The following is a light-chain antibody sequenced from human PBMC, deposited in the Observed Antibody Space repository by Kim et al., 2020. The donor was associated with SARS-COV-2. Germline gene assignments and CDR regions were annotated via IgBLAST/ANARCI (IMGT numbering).Light chain of an antibody. V-gene: IGLV1-47*01. CDR3: AAWDDSLWV. Sequence: ELTQPPSASGTPRQRVTISCSGSSSNIGSNYVYWYQQLPGTAPKLLIYTNNQRPSGVPDRFSGSKSGTSASLAISGLRSEDEADYYCAAWDDSLWVFG. CDR1: SSNIGSNY. J-gene: IGLJ2*01. CDR2: TNN.